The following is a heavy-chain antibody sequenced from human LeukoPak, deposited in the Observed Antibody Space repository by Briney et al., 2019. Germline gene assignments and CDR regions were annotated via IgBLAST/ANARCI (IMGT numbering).Heavy chain of an antibody. V-gene: IGHV3-48*03. CDR3: AELGITMIGGV. CDR1: GFSFSSYE. D-gene: IGHD3-10*02. CDR2: ISRSSSTI. Sequence: GGSLRLSCAASGFSFSSYEMNWVRQAPGEGLEWVSYISRSSSTIYYADSVKGRFTISRDNYKNTLYLQMNSLRAEDTAVYYCAELGITMIGGVWGKGTTVTISS. J-gene: IGHJ6*04.